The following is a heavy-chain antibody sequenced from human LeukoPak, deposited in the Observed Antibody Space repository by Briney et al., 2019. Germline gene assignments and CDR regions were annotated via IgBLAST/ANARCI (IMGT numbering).Heavy chain of an antibody. CDR3: ARTYKFLEDY. CDR2: IYYSGSI. J-gene: IGHJ4*02. V-gene: IGHV4-39*01. Sequence: SETLSLTCIVSGVSISSSSYYWGWIRQPPGKGLEWIGSIYYSGSIYYNPSLKRRVTISVDTSKNQFSLRLNSVTAADTAVYYCARTYKFLEDYWGQGTLVTVSS. CDR1: GVSISSSSYY. D-gene: IGHD1-14*01.